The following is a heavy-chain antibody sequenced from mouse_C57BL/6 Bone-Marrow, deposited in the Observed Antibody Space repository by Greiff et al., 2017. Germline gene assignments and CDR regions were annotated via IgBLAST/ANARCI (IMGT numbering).Heavy chain of an antibody. D-gene: IGHD2-14*01. CDR1: GYTFTSYW. J-gene: IGHJ2*01. V-gene: IGHV1-69*01. CDR2: IDPSDSYT. CDR3: ARRGTPYYFDY. Sequence: VQLQQPGAELVMPGASVKLSCKASGYTFTSYWMHWVKQRPGQGLEWIGEIDPSDSYTNYNQKFKGKSTLTVDKSSSTAYMQLSSLTSVDSAVYYDARRGTPYYFDYWGQGTTLTVSS.